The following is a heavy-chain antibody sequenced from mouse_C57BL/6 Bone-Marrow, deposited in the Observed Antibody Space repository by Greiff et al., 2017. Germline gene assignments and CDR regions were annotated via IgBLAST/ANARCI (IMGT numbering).Heavy chain of an antibody. D-gene: IGHD2-12*01. Sequence: QVQLQQPGAELVKPGASVKLSCKASGYTFTSYWMQWVKQRPGQGLEWIGEIDPSDSYTNYNQKFKGKATLTVDISSSTAYMQLSSLTSEDSAVYYCARRIRGFAYWGQGTLVTVSA. CDR2: IDPSDSYT. CDR3: ARRIRGFAY. J-gene: IGHJ3*01. CDR1: GYTFTSYW. V-gene: IGHV1-50*01.